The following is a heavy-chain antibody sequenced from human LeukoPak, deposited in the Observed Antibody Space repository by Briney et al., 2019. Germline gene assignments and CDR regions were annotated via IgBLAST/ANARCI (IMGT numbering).Heavy chain of an antibody. V-gene: IGHV1-46*01. J-gene: IGHJ4*02. Sequence: WASVKVSCKASGYTFTSYYMHWVRQAPGQGLEWMGIINPSGGSTSYAQKFQGRVTMTTDTSTSTAYMELRSLRSDDTAVYYCARFPSINSSGYYPTAVIDYWGQGTLVTVSS. CDR3: ARFPSINSSGYYPTAVIDY. CDR2: INPSGGST. D-gene: IGHD3-22*01. CDR1: GYTFTSYY.